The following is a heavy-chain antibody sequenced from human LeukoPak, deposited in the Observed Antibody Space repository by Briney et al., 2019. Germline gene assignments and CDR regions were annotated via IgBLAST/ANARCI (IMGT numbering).Heavy chain of an antibody. CDR3: ARAGGTIAVAGNFDY. Sequence: ASVKVSCKASGYTFTSYGISWVRQAPGQGLEWMGWISAYNGNTNYAQRLQGRVTMTTDTSTSTAYMELRSLRSDDTAVYYCARAGGTIAVAGNFDYWGQGTLVTVSS. CDR1: GYTFTSYG. D-gene: IGHD6-19*01. V-gene: IGHV1-18*01. CDR2: ISAYNGNT. J-gene: IGHJ4*02.